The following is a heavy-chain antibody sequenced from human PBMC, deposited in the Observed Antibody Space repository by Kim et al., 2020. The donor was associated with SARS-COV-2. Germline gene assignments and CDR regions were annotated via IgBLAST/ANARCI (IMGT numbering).Heavy chain of an antibody. J-gene: IGHJ4*02. CDR1: GFTFSSYA. Sequence: GGSLRLSCAASGFTFSSYAMHWVRQAPGKGLEWVAVISYDGSNKYYADSVKGRFTISRDNSKNTLYLQMNSLRAEDTAVYYCARTARIVVHTRYYFDYWGQGTLVTVSS. D-gene: IGHD2-21*01. CDR2: ISYDGSNK. V-gene: IGHV3-30*04. CDR3: ARTARIVVHTRYYFDY.